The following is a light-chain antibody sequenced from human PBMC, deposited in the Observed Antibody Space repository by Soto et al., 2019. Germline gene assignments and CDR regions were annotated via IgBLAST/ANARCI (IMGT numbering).Light chain of an antibody. CDR2: DAS. CDR3: QQHNTYSFS. CDR1: QSISGW. Sequence: IQMTQSPSTLSASVGDRVTITCRASQSISGWLAWYQQKPGTAPKLLIYDASRLHSGVPSRFSGSGSGTEFTLSISSLQPDDFATYYCQQHNTYSFSFGPGTKVNIK. V-gene: IGKV1-5*01. J-gene: IGKJ3*01.